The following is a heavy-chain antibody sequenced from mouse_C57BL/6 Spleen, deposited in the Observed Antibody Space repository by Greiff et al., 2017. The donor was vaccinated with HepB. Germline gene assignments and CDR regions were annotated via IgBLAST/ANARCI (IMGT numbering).Heavy chain of an antibody. CDR3: ARIKKIVSTYFGY. CDR1: GYTFTSYW. J-gene: IGHJ2*01. Sequence: QVQLKQSGAELVKAGASVKMSCKASGYTFTSYWMHWVKQRLGQGLEWFAETNPTNGRTYYNEKFKSKATLTVDKSSSTAYMLLSGPTFEDSAVYYCARIKKIVSTYFGYWGQGTTLTGSS. D-gene: IGHD2-5*01. CDR2: TNPTNGRT. V-gene: IGHV1S81*02.